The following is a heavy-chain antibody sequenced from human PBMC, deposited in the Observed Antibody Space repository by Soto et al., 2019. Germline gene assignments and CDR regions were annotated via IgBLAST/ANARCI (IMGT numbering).Heavy chain of an antibody. J-gene: IGHJ3*02. V-gene: IGHV1-2*04. D-gene: IGHD4-17*01. CDR1: GYTFTGYY. CDR2: INPNSGGT. Sequence: ASVKVSCKASGYTFTGYYMHWVRQAPGQGLEWMGWINPNSGGTNYAQKFQGWVTMARDTSISTAYMELSRLRSDDAAVYYCAKSNYGDGDFDIWGQVTMVTVSS. CDR3: AKSNYGDGDFDI.